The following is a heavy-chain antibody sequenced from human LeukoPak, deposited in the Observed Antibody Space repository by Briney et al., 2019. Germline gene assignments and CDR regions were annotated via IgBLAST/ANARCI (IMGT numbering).Heavy chain of an antibody. D-gene: IGHD1-26*01. CDR1: GFTFINYG. CDR2: ISGSGGST. Sequence: GGTLRLSSAASGFTFINYGMSWVRQAPGKGLEWVSAISGSGGSTYYADSVKGGFTISTDNTKNTLYLRMNRPRAEDTAVYDCGKGALTSGSYFPLYYYYMDVWGKGTTVTISS. J-gene: IGHJ6*03. V-gene: IGHV3-23*01. CDR3: GKGALTSGSYFPLYYYYMDV.